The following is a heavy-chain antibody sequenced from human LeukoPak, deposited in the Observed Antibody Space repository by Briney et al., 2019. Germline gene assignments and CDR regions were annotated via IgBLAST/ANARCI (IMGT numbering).Heavy chain of an antibody. CDR3: AKKYCSGTACSFFYH. D-gene: IGHD2-8*02. J-gene: IGHJ4*02. Sequence: PGGSLRLSCAASGFTFSTSAMNWVRQAPGKRLVWVSAIAGSGDTTWYADSVKGRFTISRDNSMNTLYLQMNGLKAEDTAIYYCAKKYCSGTACSFFYHWGLGTLVTVSS. CDR2: IAGSGDTT. V-gene: IGHV3-23*01. CDR1: GFTFSTSA.